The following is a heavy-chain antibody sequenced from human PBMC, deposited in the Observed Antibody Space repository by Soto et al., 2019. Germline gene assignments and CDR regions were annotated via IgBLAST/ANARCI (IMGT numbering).Heavy chain of an antibody. CDR3: ARDRSSWYGGDYYYGMDV. Sequence: SETLSLTCTVSGGSISSYYWSWIRQPPGKGLEWIGYIYYSGSTNYNPSLKSRVTISVDTSKNHFSLKLSSVTAADTAVYYCARDRSSWYGGDYYYGMDVWGQGTTVTVSS. V-gene: IGHV4-59*01. CDR2: IYYSGST. D-gene: IGHD6-13*01. J-gene: IGHJ6*02. CDR1: GGSISSYY.